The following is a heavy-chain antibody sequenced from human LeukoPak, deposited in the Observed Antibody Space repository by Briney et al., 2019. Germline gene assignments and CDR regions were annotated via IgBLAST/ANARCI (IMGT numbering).Heavy chain of an antibody. CDR3: AREYHSSGYYYHYFDY. Sequence: SSETLSLTCAVSGGSIGSRNWWSWVRQPPGKGLQWIGEIYQSGSSIYNPSLRSRVTMSVDKSKDQLSLKLSSVTAADTAVYYCAREYHSSGYYYHYFDYWGQGTLVTVSS. D-gene: IGHD3-22*01. CDR2: IYQSGSS. J-gene: IGHJ4*02. V-gene: IGHV4-4*02. CDR1: GGSIGSRNW.